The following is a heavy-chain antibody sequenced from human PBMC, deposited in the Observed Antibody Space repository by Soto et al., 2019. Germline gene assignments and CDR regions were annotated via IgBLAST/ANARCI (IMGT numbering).Heavy chain of an antibody. J-gene: IGHJ4*02. CDR1: GGSLSSSSYY. V-gene: IGHV4-39*01. D-gene: IGHD3-9*01. CDR3: ARQTLGYFDWFVPPFDY. CDR2: IYYSGST. Sequence: SETLSLTCTVPGGSLSSSSYYWGWIRQPPGKGLEWIGSIYYSGSTYYNPSLKSRVTISVDTSKNQFSLKLSSVTAADTAVYYCARQTLGYFDWFVPPFDYWGQGTLVTVSS.